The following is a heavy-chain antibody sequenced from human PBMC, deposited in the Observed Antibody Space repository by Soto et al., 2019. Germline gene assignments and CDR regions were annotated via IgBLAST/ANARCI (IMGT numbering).Heavy chain of an antibody. V-gene: IGHV4-39*07. J-gene: IGHJ5*02. CDR1: GGSISSSSYY. CDR3: ARETYGDYVGYFDP. D-gene: IGHD4-17*01. CDR2: IYYSGSTYYT. Sequence: SETLSLTCTVSGGSISSSSYYWGWIRQPPGKGLEWIGSIYYSGSTYYTYYNPSLKSRVTISVDTSKNQFSLKVRSVTAADTAVYYCARETYGDYVGYFDPWGQGIQVT.